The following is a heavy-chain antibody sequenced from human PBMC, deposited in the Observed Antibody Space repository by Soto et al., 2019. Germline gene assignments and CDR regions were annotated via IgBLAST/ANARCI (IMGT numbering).Heavy chain of an antibody. J-gene: IGHJ6*02. Sequence: GVLRLSCAASGFTFSDYYMSWIRQAPGKGLEWVSYISSSGSTIYYADSVKGRFTISRDNAKNSLYLQMNSLRAEDTAVYYCARDGVVVAAKSFRYYYYGMDVWGQGTTVTVSS. D-gene: IGHD2-15*01. CDR2: ISSSGSTI. V-gene: IGHV3-11*01. CDR3: ARDGVVVAAKSFRYYYYGMDV. CDR1: GFTFSDYY.